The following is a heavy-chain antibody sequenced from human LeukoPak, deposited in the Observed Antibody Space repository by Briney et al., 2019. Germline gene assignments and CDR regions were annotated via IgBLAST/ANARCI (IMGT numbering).Heavy chain of an antibody. J-gene: IGHJ4*02. CDR3: ARGSGNYWQVSFDY. CDR1: GGSINSYY. CDR2: TYYSGGT. V-gene: IGHV4-59*08. Sequence: SETLSLTCTVAGGSINSYYWSWIRQPPGKGVEWVGYTYYSGGTRYNPSLTSRVTISVDTSKNQFSLKLTSVTAADTAVYYCARGSGNYWQVSFDYWGQGTLVTVSS. D-gene: IGHD1-26*01.